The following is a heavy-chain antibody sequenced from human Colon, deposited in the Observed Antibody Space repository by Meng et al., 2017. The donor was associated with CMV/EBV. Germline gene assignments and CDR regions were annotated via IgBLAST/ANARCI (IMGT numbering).Heavy chain of an antibody. CDR1: GFTFISYV. Sequence: GGSLRLSCAASGFTFISYVMSWARQTLGKGLEWVSTISDSGSRTHYADSVKGRFTVSRDNSKNTLSLLMGSLRADYTAIYYCEGSDFWGQGTLVTVSS. V-gene: IGHV3-23*01. J-gene: IGHJ4*02. CDR2: ISDSGSRT. CDR3: EGSDF.